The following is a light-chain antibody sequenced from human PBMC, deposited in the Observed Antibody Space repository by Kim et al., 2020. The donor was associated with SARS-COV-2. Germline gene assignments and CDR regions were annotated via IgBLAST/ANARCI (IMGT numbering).Light chain of an antibody. CDR3: QQYVSSPFT. CDR1: QSISSNY. J-gene: IGKJ3*01. V-gene: IGKV3-20*01. CDR2: GTS. Sequence: SPGERATLSCRASQSISSNYLAWYQQIPGQTPRLLIYGTSTRATGVPDRFSGSGSGTDFTLTISRLEPEDFVVYYGQQYVSSPFTFGPGTKMDIK.